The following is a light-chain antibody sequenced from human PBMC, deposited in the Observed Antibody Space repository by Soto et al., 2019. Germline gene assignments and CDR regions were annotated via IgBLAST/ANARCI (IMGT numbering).Light chain of an antibody. V-gene: IGKV3-20*01. Sequence: EIVLTQSPGTLSLSPGERATLSCRASQSVSSSYLAWYQQKPGQAPRLLMSGASNRASGVPVRFSGGGSGTDFTLTISRLEPEDFAVYYCQQFSSYPLTFGGGTKVDIK. CDR3: QQFSSYPLT. CDR2: GAS. CDR1: QSVSSSY. J-gene: IGKJ4*01.